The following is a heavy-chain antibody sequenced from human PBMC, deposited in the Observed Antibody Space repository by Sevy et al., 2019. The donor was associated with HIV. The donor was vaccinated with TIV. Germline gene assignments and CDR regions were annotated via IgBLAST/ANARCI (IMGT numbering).Heavy chain of an antibody. J-gene: IGHJ6*02. CDR1: GFTFSSYG. CDR2: IWYDGSNK. D-gene: IGHD3-3*01. Sequence: GVSLRLSCAASGFTFSSYGMHWVRQAPGKGLEWVAVIWYDGSNKYYADSVKGRFTISRDNSKNTLYLKMNSLRAEDRAVYYGATDLFGMVETIFVVVSLIKNYYYGMDVWGQGTTVTVS. V-gene: IGHV3-33*01. CDR3: ATDLFGMVETIFVVVSLIKNYYYGMDV.